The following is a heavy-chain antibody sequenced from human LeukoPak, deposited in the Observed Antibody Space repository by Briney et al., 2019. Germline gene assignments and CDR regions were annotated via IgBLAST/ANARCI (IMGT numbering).Heavy chain of an antibody. D-gene: IGHD3-16*01. CDR2: IYYSGST. J-gene: IGHJ3*02. Sequence: SETLSLTCAVSGGSINNYYWSWIRQTPGKGLEWIGYIYYSGSTNYNPPLKSRVTISVDTSKNQFSLKLSSVTAADTAVYYCARGGGINAFDIWGQGTMVTVSS. CDR3: ARGGGINAFDI. V-gene: IGHV4-59*01. CDR1: GGSINNYY.